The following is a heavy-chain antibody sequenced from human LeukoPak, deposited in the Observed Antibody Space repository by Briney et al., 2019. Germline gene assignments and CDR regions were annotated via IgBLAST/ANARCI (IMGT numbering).Heavy chain of an antibody. CDR2: IWYDGSNK. Sequence: PGGSLRLSCAASGFTFSSYGMYWVRQAPGKGLEWVAVIWYDGSNKYYADSVKGRFTISRDNSKNTLYLQMNSLRAEDTAVYYCARNPWFDWSRPYFDYWGQGTLVTVSS. V-gene: IGHV3-33*01. CDR1: GFTFSSYG. CDR3: ARNPWFDWSRPYFDY. J-gene: IGHJ4*02. D-gene: IGHD3-9*01.